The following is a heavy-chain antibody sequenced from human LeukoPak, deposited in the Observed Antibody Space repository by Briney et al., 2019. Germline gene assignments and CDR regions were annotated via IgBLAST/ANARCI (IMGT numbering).Heavy chain of an antibody. V-gene: IGHV4-59*08. CDR3: ARHRPHSGYGGDFDY. Sequence: PSETLSLTRTVSGGSISSYYWSWFRQPPGKGLEWIGYIYYSGSTHYNPSLKSRVTISEDSSKNLFSLMLTSVTAANTAVYYCARHRPHSGYGGDFDYWGQGTLVTVSS. CDR2: IYYSGST. D-gene: IGHD5-12*01. CDR1: GGSISSYY. J-gene: IGHJ4*02.